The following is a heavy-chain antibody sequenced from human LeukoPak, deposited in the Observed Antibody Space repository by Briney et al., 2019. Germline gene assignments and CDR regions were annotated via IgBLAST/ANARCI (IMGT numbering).Heavy chain of an antibody. J-gene: IGHJ4*02. CDR1: GYTFTGYY. Sequence: ASVKVSCKASGYTFTGYYMHWVRQAPGQGLEWMGWINPNSGGTNYAQKFQGRVTMTRDTSISTAYMELSRLRSDDTAVYYCARAPRPADTAMVFDYWGQGTLVTVSS. CDR2: INPNSGGT. V-gene: IGHV1-2*02. CDR3: ARAPRPADTAMVFDY. D-gene: IGHD5-18*01.